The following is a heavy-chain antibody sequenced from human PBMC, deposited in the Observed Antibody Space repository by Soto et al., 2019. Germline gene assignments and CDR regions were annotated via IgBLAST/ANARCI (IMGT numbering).Heavy chain of an antibody. CDR3: ATHYGGNSGYFQH. CDR1: GFTFSSYS. D-gene: IGHD4-17*01. CDR2: ISSSSSYI. J-gene: IGHJ1*01. V-gene: IGHV3-21*01. Sequence: EVQLVESGGGLVKPGGSLRLSCAASGFTFSSYSMNWVRQAPGKGLEWVSSISSSSSYIYYADSVKGRFTISRDNAKNSLYLQMNSLRAEDTAVYYCATHYGGNSGYFQHWGQGTLVTVSS.